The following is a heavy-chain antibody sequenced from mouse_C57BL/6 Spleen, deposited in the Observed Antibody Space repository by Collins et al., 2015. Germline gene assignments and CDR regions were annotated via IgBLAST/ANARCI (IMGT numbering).Heavy chain of an antibody. CDR2: ISSGGSYT. D-gene: IGHD1-1*01. V-gene: IGHV5-9*02. Sequence: EVKLVESGGGLVKPGGSLKLSRAASGFAFSSYDMSWVRQTPEKRLEWVATISSGGSYTYYPDSVKGRFTISRDNARNTLYLQMSSLRSEDTALYYCARHIYYYGSSPYYAMDYWGQGTSVTVSS. CDR3: ARHIYYYGSSPYYAMDY. J-gene: IGHJ4*01. CDR1: GFAFSSYD.